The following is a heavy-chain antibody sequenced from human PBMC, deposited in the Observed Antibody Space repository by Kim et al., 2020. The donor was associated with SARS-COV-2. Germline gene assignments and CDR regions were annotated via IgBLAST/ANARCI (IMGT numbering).Heavy chain of an antibody. CDR1: GFTFSGYS. CDR3: AREARYFDWLLSGEFDP. CDR2: ISSSSRTI. J-gene: IGHJ5*02. V-gene: IGHV3-48*02. D-gene: IGHD3-9*01. Sequence: GGSLRLSCAASGFTFSGYSMNWVRQAPGMGLEWVSYISSSSRTIYYADSVKGRFTISRDNAKNSLYLQMNSLRDEDTAVYYCAREARYFDWLLSGEFDPWGQGILVTVSS.